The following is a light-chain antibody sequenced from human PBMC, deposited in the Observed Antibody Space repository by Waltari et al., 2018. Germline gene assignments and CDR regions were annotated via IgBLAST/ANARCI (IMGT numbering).Light chain of an antibody. CDR2: GAS. J-gene: IGKJ4*01. CDR3: QQYGSSPST. V-gene: IGKV3-20*01. CDR1: QSVSSSY. Sequence: EIVLTQSPGPLSLSPGERATLSCRASQSVSSSYLAWYQQKPGQAPRLLIYGASSRATGIPDRCSGSGSGTDFTLTSSRLEPEDFAVYYCQQYGSSPSTFGGGTKVEIK.